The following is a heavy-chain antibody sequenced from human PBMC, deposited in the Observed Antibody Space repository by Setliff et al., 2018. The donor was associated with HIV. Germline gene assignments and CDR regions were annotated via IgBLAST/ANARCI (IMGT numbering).Heavy chain of an antibody. CDR1: GGSFSAYY. V-gene: IGHV4-34*01. J-gene: IGHJ2*01. CDR2: INHSGTT. CDR3: SDQSRRYFDL. Sequence: PSETLSLTCAVFGGSFSAYYWNWIRQTPGKGLEWIGEINHSGTTNYNPSLNSRVTISVDTSKKRFSLTLRSATAADTALYFWSDQSRRYFDLWGRGTLVTVSS.